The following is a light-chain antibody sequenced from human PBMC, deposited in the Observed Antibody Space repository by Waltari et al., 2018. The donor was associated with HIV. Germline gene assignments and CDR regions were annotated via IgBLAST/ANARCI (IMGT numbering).Light chain of an antibody. CDR3: CSYAGSSNWV. V-gene: IGLV2-23*01. CDR1: SSDVGSYNL. CDR2: EGS. Sequence: QSALTQPASVSGSPGQSITISCTGTSSDVGSYNLVSWYQQHPGKAPKVMIYEGSKRPSGVSNRFSGSKSGNTASRTISGLQAEDEADYCCCSYAGSSNWVFGGGTKVTVL. J-gene: IGLJ3*02.